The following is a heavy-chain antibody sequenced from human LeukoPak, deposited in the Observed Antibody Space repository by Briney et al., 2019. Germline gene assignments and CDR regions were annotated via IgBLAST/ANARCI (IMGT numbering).Heavy chain of an antibody. D-gene: IGHD6-19*01. CDR2: ISGSGGST. CDR3: AKDSSSGSPSGWYPLGLDV. Sequence: PGGSLRLSCAASGFTFSSYAMSWVRQAPGKGLEWVSAISGSGGSTYYADSVKGRFTISRDNSKNTLYLQMNSLRAEDTAVYYCAKDSSSGSPSGWYPLGLDVWGKGTTVTVSS. J-gene: IGHJ6*04. V-gene: IGHV3-23*01. CDR1: GFTFSSYA.